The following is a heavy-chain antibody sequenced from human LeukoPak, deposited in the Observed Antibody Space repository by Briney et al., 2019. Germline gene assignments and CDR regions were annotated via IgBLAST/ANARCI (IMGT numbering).Heavy chain of an antibody. CDR2: IWYDGSNK. Sequence: GRSLRLSCAASGFTFSSYGMHWVRQAPGKGLEWVAVIWYDGSNKYYAGSVKGRFTISRDNSKNTLYLQMNSLRAEDTAVYYCARDATGQIDYWGQGTLVTVSS. J-gene: IGHJ4*02. CDR1: GFTFSSYG. V-gene: IGHV3-33*01. CDR3: ARDATGQIDY. D-gene: IGHD4-11*01.